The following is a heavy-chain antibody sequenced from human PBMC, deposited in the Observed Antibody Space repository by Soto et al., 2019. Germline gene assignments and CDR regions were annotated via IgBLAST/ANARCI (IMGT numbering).Heavy chain of an antibody. CDR1: GYTFTGYY. J-gene: IGHJ6*03. CDR2: INPNSGGT. V-gene: IGHV1-2*04. CDR3: AGRTDDVTPERIFGVVIPRRGHYYYMDV. D-gene: IGHD3-3*01. Sequence: ASVKVSCKASGYTFTGYYMHWVRQAPGQGLEWMGWINPNSGGTNYAQKFQGWVTMTRDTSISTAYMELSSLRSEDTAVYYCAGRTDDVTPERIFGVVIPRRGHYYYMDVWGKGTTVTVS.